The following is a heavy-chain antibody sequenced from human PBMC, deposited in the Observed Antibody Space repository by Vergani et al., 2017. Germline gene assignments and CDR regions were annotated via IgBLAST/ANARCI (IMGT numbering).Heavy chain of an antibody. CDR1: GFTFSSYG. D-gene: IGHD3-16*02. CDR2: IWYDGSNK. CDR3: AKDALLGYPRN. J-gene: IGHJ4*02. V-gene: IGHV3-33*03. Sequence: QVQLVESGGGVVQPGRSLRLSCAASGFTFSSYGMHWVRRAPGKGLEWVAVIWYDGSNKYYADSVKGRFTISRDKSKNTLYLQMNRLRAEETAVYYCAKDALLGYPRNWGQGTLVTVSS.